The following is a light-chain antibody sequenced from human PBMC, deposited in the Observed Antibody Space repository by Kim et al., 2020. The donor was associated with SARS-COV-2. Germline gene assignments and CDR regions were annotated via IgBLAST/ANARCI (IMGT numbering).Light chain of an antibody. CDR3: QQCNRYPLT. CDR2: KSS. Sequence: DIQMTQSPSTLSASVGDRVTITCRASQNIGRCLAWYQQKPGKAPKLLIYKSSSLQSEVPSRFSGGGSETEFSLTLSSLQPDDFATYYCQQCNRYPLTFGGGTKLEI. V-gene: IGKV1-5*03. CDR1: QNIGRC. J-gene: IGKJ4*01.